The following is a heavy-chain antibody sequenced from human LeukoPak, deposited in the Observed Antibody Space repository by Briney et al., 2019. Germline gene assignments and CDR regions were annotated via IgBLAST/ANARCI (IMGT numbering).Heavy chain of an antibody. CDR1: GGTFSSYA. Sequence: ASVKVSCKASGGTFSSYAISWVRQAPGQGLEWMGWMNPNSGNTGYAQKFQGRVTMTRNTSISTAYMELSSLRSEDTAVYYLARGGPSSSLNWFDPWGQGTLVTVSS. D-gene: IGHD6-13*01. V-gene: IGHV1-8*02. CDR2: MNPNSGNT. CDR3: ARGGPSSSLNWFDP. J-gene: IGHJ5*02.